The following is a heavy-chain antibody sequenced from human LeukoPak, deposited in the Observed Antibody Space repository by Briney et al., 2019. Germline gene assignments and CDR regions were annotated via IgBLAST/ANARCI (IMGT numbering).Heavy chain of an antibody. CDR1: GGSFSGYY. CDR3: AREVLSGWYNAVDY. V-gene: IGHV4-34*01. J-gene: IGHJ4*02. D-gene: IGHD6-19*01. CDR2: INHSGST. Sequence: SETLSLTCAVYGGSFSGYYWSWIRQPPGKGLEWIGEINHSGSTNYNPSLKSRVTISVDTSKKQFSLKLSSVTAADTAVYYCAREVLSGWYNAVDYWGQGTLVTVSS.